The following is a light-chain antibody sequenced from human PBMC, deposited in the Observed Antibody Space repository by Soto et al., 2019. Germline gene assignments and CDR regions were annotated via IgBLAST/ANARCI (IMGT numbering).Light chain of an antibody. CDR1: QSVSSNF. CDR3: QQYGSSPPFT. CDR2: GAS. J-gene: IGKJ3*01. V-gene: IGKV3-20*01. Sequence: EIVLTQSPGTLSLSPGERATLSCRASQSVSSNFLAWYQQKPGQPPRLLIYGASSRATGIPDRFSGSGSGTDFXLXXXXXEPEAFAVXXCQQYGSSPPFTFGPGTKVDIK.